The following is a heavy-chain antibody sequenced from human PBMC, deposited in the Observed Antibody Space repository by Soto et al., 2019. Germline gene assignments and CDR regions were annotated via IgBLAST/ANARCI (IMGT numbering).Heavy chain of an antibody. J-gene: IGHJ5*02. CDR1: GGTFSSYT. V-gene: IGHV1-69*02. CDR2: IIPILGIA. Sequence: QVQLVQSGAEVKKPGSSVKVSCKASGGTFSSYTISWVRQAPGQGLEWMGRIIPILGIANYAQKFQGRVTITADKATSTAYMELSSLRSEDTAVYYWASWWLVGRFDPWGQGTLVTVSS. D-gene: IGHD2-15*01. CDR3: ASWWLVGRFDP.